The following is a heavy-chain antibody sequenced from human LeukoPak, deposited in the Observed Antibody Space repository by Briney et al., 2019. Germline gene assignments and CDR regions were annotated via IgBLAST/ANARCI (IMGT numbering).Heavy chain of an antibody. CDR3: ARGQFRSGWYFDY. CDR1: GGSISSYY. CDR2: IYYSGST. Sequence: PSETLSLTCTVSGGSISSYYWSWIRQPPGKGLEWIGYIYYSGSTNYNPSLKSRVTISVDTSKNQFSLKLSSVTAADTAVYYCARGQFRSGWYFDYWGQGTLVTVSS. J-gene: IGHJ4*02. D-gene: IGHD6-19*01. V-gene: IGHV4-59*01.